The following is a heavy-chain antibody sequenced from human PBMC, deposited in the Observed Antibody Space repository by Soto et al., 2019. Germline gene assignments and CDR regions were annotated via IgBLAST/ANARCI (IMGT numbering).Heavy chain of an antibody. CDR3: AIRRAYRNSWYYFDS. CDR1: GYTFTDNY. D-gene: IGHD1-7*01. V-gene: IGHV1-69-2*01. CDR2: VDPEDGQT. J-gene: IGHJ4*02. Sequence: EVHLVQSGADVKEPGATVKVSCKVSGYTFTDNYIHWVQQVPGKGLEWMGLVDPEDGQTVYAEKFQGRVTLSADTSTDTAYMQLSGLKSEDTAVYYCAIRRAYRNSWYYFDSWGQGTLVTVSS.